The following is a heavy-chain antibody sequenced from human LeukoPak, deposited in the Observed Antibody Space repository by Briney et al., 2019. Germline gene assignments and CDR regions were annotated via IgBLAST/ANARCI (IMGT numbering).Heavy chain of an antibody. V-gene: IGHV3-23*01. J-gene: IGHJ6*03. CDR2: ISGSGGTT. Sequence: GGSLRLSCAASGFTSNIYAMSWVRQAPGKGLKWVSAISGSGGTTYYADSVKGRFTISRDNSKNTLYLQMKSLRAEDTAMYYCAKVARNCSGGSCFYNYYMDVWGKGTTVTVSS. D-gene: IGHD2-15*01. CDR3: AKVARNCSGGSCFYNYYMDV. CDR1: GFTSNIYA.